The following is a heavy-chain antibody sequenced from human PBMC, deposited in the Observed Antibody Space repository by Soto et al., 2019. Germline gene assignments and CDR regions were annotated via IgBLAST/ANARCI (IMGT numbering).Heavy chain of an antibody. Sequence: GGSLRLSCAASGFTFSSYEMNWVRQAPGKGLEWVSYISSSGSTIYYADSVKGRFTISRDNAKNSLYLQMNSLRAEDTAVYYCARGSQGYSNPSWYYGVDVWGQGTTVTVSS. D-gene: IGHD4-4*01. V-gene: IGHV3-48*03. CDR3: ARGSQGYSNPSWYYGVDV. CDR1: GFTFSSYE. J-gene: IGHJ6*02. CDR2: ISSSGSTI.